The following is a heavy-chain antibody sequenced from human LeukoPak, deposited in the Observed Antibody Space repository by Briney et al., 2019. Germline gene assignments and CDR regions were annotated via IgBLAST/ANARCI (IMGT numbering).Heavy chain of an antibody. J-gene: IGHJ4*02. CDR3: AKTGSSWAHFDY. Sequence: GGSLRLSCAASGFTFDDYAMHWVRQAPGKGLEWVSLINWDGSSTYYADSVKGRFTIPRDNSKNSLYLQMNSLRAEDTALYYCAKTGSSWAHFDYWGQGTLVTVSS. CDR1: GFTFDDYA. V-gene: IGHV3-43D*04. CDR2: INWDGSST. D-gene: IGHD6-13*01.